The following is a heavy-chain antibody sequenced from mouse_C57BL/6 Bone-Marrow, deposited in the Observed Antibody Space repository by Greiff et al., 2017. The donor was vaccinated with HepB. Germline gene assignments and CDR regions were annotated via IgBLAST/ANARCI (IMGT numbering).Heavy chain of an antibody. CDR2: IWWDDDK. CDR1: GFSLSTFGMG. Sequence: QVTLKESGPGILQPSQTLSLTCSFSGFSLSTFGMGVGRIRQPSGKGLEWLVHIWWDDDKYYNPALKSRLTISKDTSKNQVFLQITNVDTADTATYYCARMRGNYVRFAYWGQGTLVTVSA. V-gene: IGHV8-8*01. J-gene: IGHJ3*01. CDR3: ARMRGNYVRFAY. D-gene: IGHD2-1*01.